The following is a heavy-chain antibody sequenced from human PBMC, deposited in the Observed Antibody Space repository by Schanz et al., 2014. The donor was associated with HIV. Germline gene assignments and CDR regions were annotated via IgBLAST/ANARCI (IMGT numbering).Heavy chain of an antibody. Sequence: EAQLLESGGGLVQPGGSLRLSCAASGFTFSSYAMSWVRQAPGKGLEWVSVISGSGGSTYYADSVKGRFTISRDNSKSTLYLQMNRLRAEDTAVYYCVGHGSSSSWGQGTLVTVSS. D-gene: IGHD6-6*01. V-gene: IGHV3-23*01. CDR1: GFTFSSYA. CDR3: VGHGSSSS. J-gene: IGHJ5*02. CDR2: ISGSGGST.